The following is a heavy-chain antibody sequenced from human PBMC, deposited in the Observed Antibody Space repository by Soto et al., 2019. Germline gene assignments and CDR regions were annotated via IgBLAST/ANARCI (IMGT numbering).Heavy chain of an antibody. D-gene: IGHD1-26*01. J-gene: IGHJ3*02. CDR2: ISYDGSNK. CDR3: AKSLSGGTLRGAFDI. CDR1: GFIFSDYG. Sequence: GGSLRLSCAASGFIFSDYGMHWVRQAPGKGLEWVAVISYDGSNKYYANSVKGRFTISRDNSKNTLYLQMNSLRAEDTAVYYCAKSLSGGTLRGAFDIWGQGTMVTVSS. V-gene: IGHV3-30*18.